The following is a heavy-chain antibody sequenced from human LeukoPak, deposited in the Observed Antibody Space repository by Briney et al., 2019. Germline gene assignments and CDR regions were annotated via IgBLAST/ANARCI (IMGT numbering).Heavy chain of an antibody. J-gene: IGHJ4*02. Sequence: ASVKVSCKASGYTFTSYAMHWVRQAPGQRLEWMGWINAGNGNTKYSQKFQGRVTITRDTSASTAYMELSSLRSEDTAVYYCARDLGDGYNQPFDYWGQGTLVTVSS. CDR3: ARDLGDGYNQPFDY. V-gene: IGHV1-3*01. D-gene: IGHD5-24*01. CDR2: INAGNGNT. CDR1: GYTFTSYA.